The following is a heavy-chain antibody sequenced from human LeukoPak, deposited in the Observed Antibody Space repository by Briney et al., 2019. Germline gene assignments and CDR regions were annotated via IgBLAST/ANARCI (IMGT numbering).Heavy chain of an antibody. CDR3: AKGPAVTTDFDY. D-gene: IGHD4-17*01. J-gene: IGHJ4*02. CDR2: ISGSGGST. Sequence: GGSLRLSCAASGFTFSSYAMSWVRQAPGKGLEWVSAISGSGGSTYYADSAKGRFTISRDNSKNTLYLQMNSLRAEDTAVYYCAKGPAVTTDFDYWGQGTLVTVSS. CDR1: GFTFSSYA. V-gene: IGHV3-23*01.